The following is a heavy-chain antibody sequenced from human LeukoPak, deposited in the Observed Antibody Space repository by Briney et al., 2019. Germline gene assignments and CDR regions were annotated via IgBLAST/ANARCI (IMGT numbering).Heavy chain of an antibody. Sequence: GGPLSLLCAASRFRFNLYGMTWVRQAPGKGLEWVSVISDSGGSTNYADSVKGGFTISRDNSKNTLYLQMNSLRVEDTAVYHCAKGWTGYTNSWYFDWGQGTLVTVSS. D-gene: IGHD6-13*01. CDR2: ISDSGGST. CDR3: AKGWTGYTNSWYFD. J-gene: IGHJ4*02. CDR1: RFRFNLYG. V-gene: IGHV3-23*01.